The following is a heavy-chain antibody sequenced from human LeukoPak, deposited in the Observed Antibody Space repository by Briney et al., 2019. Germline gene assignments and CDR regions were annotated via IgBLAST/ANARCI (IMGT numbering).Heavy chain of an antibody. J-gene: IGHJ4*02. CDR1: GGSISSSSYY. Sequence: SETLSLTCTVSGGSISSSSYYWGWIRQPPGKGLEWIGSIYYSGSTSYNPSLKSRVTISVDKSKNQFSLKLSSVTAADTAVYYCARRTTVTIPFGYWGQGTLVTVSS. V-gene: IGHV4-39*01. D-gene: IGHD4-11*01. CDR3: ARRTTVTIPFGY. CDR2: IYYSGST.